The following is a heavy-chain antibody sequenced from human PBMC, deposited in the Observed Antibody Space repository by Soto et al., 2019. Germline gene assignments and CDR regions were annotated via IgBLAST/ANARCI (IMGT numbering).Heavy chain of an antibody. Sequence: SETLSLTCTVSGGSISSYYWSWIRQPPGKGLEWIGYIYYSGSTNYNPSLKSRVTISVDTSKNQFSLKLSSVTAADTAVYYCARHGATDWFDPWGQGTLVTVSS. CDR2: IYYSGST. CDR3: ARHGATDWFDP. CDR1: GGSISSYY. J-gene: IGHJ5*02. V-gene: IGHV4-59*08. D-gene: IGHD3-16*01.